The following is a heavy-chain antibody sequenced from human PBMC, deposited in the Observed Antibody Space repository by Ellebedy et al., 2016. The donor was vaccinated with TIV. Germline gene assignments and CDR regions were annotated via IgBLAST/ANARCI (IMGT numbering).Heavy chain of an antibody. V-gene: IGHV3-23*01. CDR1: GLTFSNNA. CDR2: ISDSGSTT. Sequence: PGGSLRLSCAASGLTFSNNAMSWVRQAPGKGLEWVSAISDSGSTTYYADSVKGRFTISSDNSKNTLYLRMDSLRVEDTALYYCADDPWGVGPAFDIWGQGTMVTVSS. J-gene: IGHJ3*02. D-gene: IGHD1-26*01. CDR3: ADDPWGVGPAFDI.